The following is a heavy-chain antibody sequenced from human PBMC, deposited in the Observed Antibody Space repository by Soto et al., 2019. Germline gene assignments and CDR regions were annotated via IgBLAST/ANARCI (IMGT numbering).Heavy chain of an antibody. CDR3: ARGRFIAEPNFDY. CDR1: GGSFNGYY. V-gene: IGHV4-34*01. J-gene: IGHJ4*02. D-gene: IGHD3-3*01. Sequence: SETLSLTCAVYGGSFNGYYWSWIRQPPGKGLEWIGEINHSGSTNYNPSLKSRVTISVDTSKNQFSLKLSSVTAADTAVYYCARGRFIAEPNFDYWGQGTLVTVSS. CDR2: INHSGST.